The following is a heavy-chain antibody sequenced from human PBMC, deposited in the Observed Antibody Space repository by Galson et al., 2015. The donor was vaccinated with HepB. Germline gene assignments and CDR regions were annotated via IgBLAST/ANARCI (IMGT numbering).Heavy chain of an antibody. D-gene: IGHD6-19*01. CDR2: IKRDGSEK. J-gene: IGHJ4*02. CDR1: EFTFSTYW. CDR3: ARGVAAFDY. Sequence: SLRLSCAASEFTFSTYWLSWVRQAPGKGLEWVASIKRDGSEKYYVDSVKGRFTISRDNDKNSLYLDNANYSLYLQMNSLSADDTAVYYCARGVAAFDYWGQVTLVTVSS. V-gene: IGHV3-7*03.